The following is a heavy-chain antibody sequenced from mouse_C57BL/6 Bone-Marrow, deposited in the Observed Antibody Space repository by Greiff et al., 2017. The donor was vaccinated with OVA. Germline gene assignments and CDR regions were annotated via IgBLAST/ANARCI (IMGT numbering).Heavy chain of an antibody. V-gene: IGHV1-50*01. CDR1: GYTFTSYW. J-gene: IGHJ1*03. D-gene: IGHD1-1*01. CDR2: IDPSDSYT. Sequence: QVQLQQPGAELVKPGASVKLSCKASGYTFTSYWMQWVKQRPGQGLEWIGEIDPSDSYTNYNQKFKGKATLTVDTSSSTAYMQLSSLTSVDSAVYYCERLGDDYYGCSYWYFDVWGTGTTVTVSS. CDR3: ERLGDDYYGCSYWYFDV.